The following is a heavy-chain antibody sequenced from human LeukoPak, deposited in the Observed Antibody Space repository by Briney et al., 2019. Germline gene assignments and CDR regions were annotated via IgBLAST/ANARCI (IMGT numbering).Heavy chain of an antibody. D-gene: IGHD2-21*01. CDR1: GYSISSGYY. CDR2: IYHSGSN. V-gene: IGHV4-38-2*02. J-gene: IGHJ4*02. Sequence: SETLSLTCTVSGYSISSGYYWGWIRQPPGKGLEWIGSIYHSGSNYYNPSLKSRVTISVDTSKNQFSLKLSSVTAADTAVYYCARIVYGGEVGYWGQGTLVTVSS. CDR3: ARIVYGGEVGY.